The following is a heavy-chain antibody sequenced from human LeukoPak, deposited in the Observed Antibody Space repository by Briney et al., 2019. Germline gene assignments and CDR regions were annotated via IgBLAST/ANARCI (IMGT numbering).Heavy chain of an antibody. CDR3: ARDLSQYCSGGSCYYMVY. D-gene: IGHD2-15*01. V-gene: IGHV1-18*04. J-gene: IGHJ4*02. CDR1: GYTFTSYG. Sequence: ASVKVSCKASGYTFTSYGISWVRQAPGQGLEWMGWISAYNGNTNYAQKLQGRVTMTTDTSTSTAYMELRSLRSDVTAVYYCARDLSQYCSGGSCYYMVYWGQGTLVTVSS. CDR2: ISAYNGNT.